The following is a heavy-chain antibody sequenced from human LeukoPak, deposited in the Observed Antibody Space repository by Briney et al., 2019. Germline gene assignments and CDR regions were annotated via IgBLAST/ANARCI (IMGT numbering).Heavy chain of an antibody. CDR2: IYYSGSN. CDR3: ARGSGYYYYYMDV. Sequence: KPSETLSLTCTVSGGSISSYYWSWIRQPPGKGLEWIGYIYYSGSNNYNPSLKSRVTISVDMSKNQFSLNLSSVTASDTAAYSCARGSGYYYYYMDVWGKGTTVTVSS. D-gene: IGHD7-27*01. V-gene: IGHV4-59*01. J-gene: IGHJ6*03. CDR1: GGSISSYY.